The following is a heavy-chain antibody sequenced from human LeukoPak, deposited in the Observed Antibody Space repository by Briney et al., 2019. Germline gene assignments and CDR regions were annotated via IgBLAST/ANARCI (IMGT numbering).Heavy chain of an antibody. V-gene: IGHV4-61*02. D-gene: IGHD5-18*01. CDR2: IYTSGST. Sequence: PSETLSLTCSLSGYSITSGFYWGWIRQPAGKGLEWIGRIYTSGSTNYNPSLKSRVTISVDTSKNQFSLKLSSVTAADTAVYYCAREARDTAMEYWGQGTLVTVSS. CDR3: AREARDTAMEY. CDR1: GYSITSGFY. J-gene: IGHJ4*02.